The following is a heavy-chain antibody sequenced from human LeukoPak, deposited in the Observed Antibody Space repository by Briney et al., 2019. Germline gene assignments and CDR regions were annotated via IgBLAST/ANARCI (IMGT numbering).Heavy chain of an antibody. CDR3: VRDLGHSRHYFEY. Sequence: GGSLRLSCAASGFTFNSFFLNWVRLTPGRELEWVACISQDGSETFYMDSVRGRFTISRDNTKNSLYLQMNSLRAEDTAVYFCVRDLGHSRHYFEYWGQGALFTVSS. V-gene: IGHV3-7*01. J-gene: IGHJ4*02. D-gene: IGHD7-27*01. CDR2: ISQDGSET. CDR1: GFTFNSFF.